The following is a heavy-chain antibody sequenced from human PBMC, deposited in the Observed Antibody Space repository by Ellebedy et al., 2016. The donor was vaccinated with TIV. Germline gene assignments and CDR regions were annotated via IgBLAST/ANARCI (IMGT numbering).Heavy chain of an antibody. Sequence: SETLSLXXTVSGGSISSGDYYWSWIRQPPGKGLEWIGYIYYSGSTYYNPSLKSRVTISVDTSKNQFSLKLTSVTAADTAVYYCARDRNWNDDAFDIWGQGTMVTVSS. D-gene: IGHD1-20*01. CDR3: ARDRNWNDDAFDI. CDR2: IYYSGST. V-gene: IGHV4-30-4*01. J-gene: IGHJ3*02. CDR1: GGSISSGDYY.